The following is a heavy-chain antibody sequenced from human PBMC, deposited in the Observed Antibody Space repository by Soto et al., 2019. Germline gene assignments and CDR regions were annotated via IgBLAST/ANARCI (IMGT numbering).Heavy chain of an antibody. Sequence: SETLSLTCAVFGGSFSGYYWSWIRQPPGKGLEWIGEINHSGSTNYNPSLKSQVTISVDTSKNQFSLKLSSVTTADTAVYYCARLLGIAAREPGDYWGQGTLVSVSS. V-gene: IGHV4-34*01. D-gene: IGHD6-13*01. CDR1: GGSFSGYY. CDR2: INHSGST. J-gene: IGHJ4*02. CDR3: ARLLGIAAREPGDY.